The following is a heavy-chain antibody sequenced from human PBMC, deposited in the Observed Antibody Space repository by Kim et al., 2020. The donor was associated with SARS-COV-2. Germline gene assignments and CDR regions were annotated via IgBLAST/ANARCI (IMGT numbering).Heavy chain of an antibody. J-gene: IGHJ4*02. V-gene: IGHV4-38-2*02. D-gene: IGHD3-22*01. Sequence: SETLSLTCTVSGYSISSGYYWGWIRQPPGKGLEWIAIIYHSGSTYHNPSLKSRVTISVDTSKNQFSLKLSSVTAADTAVYYCARTGSSGSLNDFWGQGTLVTVSS. CDR1: GYSISSGYY. CDR3: ARTGSSGSLNDF. CDR2: IYHSGST.